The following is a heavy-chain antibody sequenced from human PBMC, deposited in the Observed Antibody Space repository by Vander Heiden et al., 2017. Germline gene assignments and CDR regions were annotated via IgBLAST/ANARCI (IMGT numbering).Heavy chain of an antibody. CDR2: IYWNDDK. J-gene: IGHJ4*02. Sequence: QITLKESGPTLVKPTQTLTLTCTFSGFSFSTSGVGVGWIRQPPGKALEWLALIYWNDDKRYSPSLKSRLTITKDTSKNQVVLTMTNMDPVDTATYFCAHRDASSWSSGFDQWGQGTLVTVSS. V-gene: IGHV2-5*01. D-gene: IGHD6-13*01. CDR1: GFSFSTSGVG. CDR3: AHRDASSWSSGFDQ.